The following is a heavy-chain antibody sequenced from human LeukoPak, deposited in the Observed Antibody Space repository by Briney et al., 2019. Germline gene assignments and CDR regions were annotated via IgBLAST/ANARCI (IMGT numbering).Heavy chain of an antibody. CDR1: GFTFSSYS. J-gene: IGHJ5*02. D-gene: IGHD4-17*01. CDR2: ISSSSSTI. CDR3: AGGPDDYGRYP. Sequence: PGGSLRLSCAASGFTFSSYSMNWVRQAPGKGLEWVSYISSSSSTIYYADSVKGRFTISRDNAKNSLYLQMNSLRAEDTAVYYCAGGPDDYGRYPWGQGTLVTVSS. V-gene: IGHV3-48*01.